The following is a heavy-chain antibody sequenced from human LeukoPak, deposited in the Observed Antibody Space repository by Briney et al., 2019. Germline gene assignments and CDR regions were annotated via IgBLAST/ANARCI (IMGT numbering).Heavy chain of an antibody. CDR3: AREVAADTQPYYGMDV. Sequence: LETLSLTCTVSGGSISSYYWSWIRQPPGKGLEWIGYIYYSGSTNYNPSLKSRVTISVDTSKNQFSLKLSSVTAADTAVYYCAREVAADTQPYYGMDVWGQGTTVTVSS. J-gene: IGHJ6*02. CDR1: GGSISSYY. V-gene: IGHV4-59*01. CDR2: IYYSGST. D-gene: IGHD6-13*01.